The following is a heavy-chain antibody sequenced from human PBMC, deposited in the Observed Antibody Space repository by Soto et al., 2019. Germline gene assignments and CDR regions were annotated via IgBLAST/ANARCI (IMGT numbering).Heavy chain of an antibody. V-gene: IGHV4-39*01. CDR3: ARHPAYYDGRGYYHWFDP. Sequence: PSETLSLTCTVYGGSISSSTYYWGWIRQPPGKGLEWIGTIYHSGNTYYNPSLKSRVTVSVDTSKNQISLKLISVTAADTAVYYCARHPAYYDGRGYYHWFDPWGQGTQVTVSS. CDR1: GGSISSSTYY. J-gene: IGHJ5*02. D-gene: IGHD3-22*01. CDR2: IYHSGNT.